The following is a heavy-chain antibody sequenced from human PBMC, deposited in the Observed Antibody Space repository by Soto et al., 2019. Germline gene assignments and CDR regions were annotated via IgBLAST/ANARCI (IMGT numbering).Heavy chain of an antibody. Sequence: GGSLRLSCAASGFIFSSYAMHWVRQAPGKGLEWVAVMSYDGSNKYYADSVRGRFTISRDNSKSTLYLQMNSLRAEDPAVYYCARDSVLRGVIAPTSGIYYYYGMDVWGQGTTVTVSS. CDR2: MSYDGSNK. J-gene: IGHJ6*02. CDR1: GFIFSSYA. CDR3: ARDSVLRGVIAPTSGIYYYYGMDV. V-gene: IGHV3-30-3*01. D-gene: IGHD3-10*01.